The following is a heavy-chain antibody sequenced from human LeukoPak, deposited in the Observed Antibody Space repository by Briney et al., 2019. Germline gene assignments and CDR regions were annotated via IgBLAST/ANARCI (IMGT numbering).Heavy chain of an antibody. CDR3: ARHKPTGSYPLEL. Sequence: PSETLSLTCTVSGGSISGYYWSWLRQPPGKGLEWIGHVYYSGGTTYNPSLRSRLTISADTSTSQPSLKLSSVTAADTAVYYCARHKPTGSYPLELWGQGTLVTVSS. V-gene: IGHV4-59*08. CDR2: VYYSGGT. CDR1: GGSISGYY. J-gene: IGHJ4*02. D-gene: IGHD3-10*01.